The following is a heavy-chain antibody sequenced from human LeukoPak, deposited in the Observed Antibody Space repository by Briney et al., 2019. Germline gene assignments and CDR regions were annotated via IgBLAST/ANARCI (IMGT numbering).Heavy chain of an antibody. J-gene: IGHJ5*02. D-gene: IGHD5-18*01. CDR1: GGSISSGGYS. V-gene: IGHV4-30-2*01. CDR3: AREGYSYGLNWFDP. CDR2: IYHSGST. Sequence: SETLSLTCAVSGGSISSGGYSWSWIQQPPGKGLEWIGYIYHSGSTYYNPSLKSRVTISVDRSKNQFSLKLSSVTAADTAVYYCAREGYSYGLNWFDPWGQGTLVTVSS.